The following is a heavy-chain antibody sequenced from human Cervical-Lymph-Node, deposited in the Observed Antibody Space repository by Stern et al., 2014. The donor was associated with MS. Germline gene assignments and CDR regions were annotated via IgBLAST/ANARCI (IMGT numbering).Heavy chain of an antibody. CDR3: ARVDYYESSGFFMY. J-gene: IGHJ4*02. CDR1: GYTFTMFG. D-gene: IGHD3-22*01. CDR2: IRPYTSNT. V-gene: IGHV1-18*01. Sequence: MQLVESGPEVKKPGASVRVPCKASGYTFTMFGLSWVRQAPGQGLEWMGWIRPYTSNTNFAEKFQGRVTLTTDTSTDTAYMELRNLKSDDTAVYYCARVDYYESSGFFMYWGQGTLVTVSS.